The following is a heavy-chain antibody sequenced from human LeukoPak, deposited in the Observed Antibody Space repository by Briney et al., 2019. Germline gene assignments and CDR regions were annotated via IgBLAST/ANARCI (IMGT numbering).Heavy chain of an antibody. CDR1: GFTVSSNY. Sequence: GGSLRLSCAASGFTVSSNYMSWVRQAPGKGLEYVSAISSNGGSTYYANSVKGRFTISRDNSKNTLYLQMGSLRAEDMAVYYCARGLFRGPETGDAFDIWGQGTMVTVSS. CDR3: ARGLFRGPETGDAFDI. CDR2: ISSNGGST. D-gene: IGHD3-22*01. V-gene: IGHV3-64*01. J-gene: IGHJ3*02.